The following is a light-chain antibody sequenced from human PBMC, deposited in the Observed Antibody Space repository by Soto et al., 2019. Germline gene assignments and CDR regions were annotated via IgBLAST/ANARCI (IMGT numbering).Light chain of an antibody. V-gene: IGLV6-57*01. CDR2: EDN. Sequence: NFMLTQPHSVSESPGKTVTISCTRSSGSIASNYVHWYQQRPGSSPTTVIFEDNHRPSGVPDRFSGSIDSTSNSASLTIAGVKTEDEADYYCQSFDSSNQVFGGGTKLTVL. CDR3: QSFDSSNQV. CDR1: SGSIASNY. J-gene: IGLJ3*02.